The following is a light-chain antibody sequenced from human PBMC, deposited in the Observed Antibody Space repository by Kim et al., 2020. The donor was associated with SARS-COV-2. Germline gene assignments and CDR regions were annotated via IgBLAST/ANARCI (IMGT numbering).Light chain of an antibody. CDR1: SLRSYY. CDR3: NSRDSSGNHPHVV. Sequence: SSELTQDPAVSVALGQTVRIRCQGDSLRSYYASWYQQKPGQAPVLVIYGKNNRPSGIPDRFSGSSSGNTASLTITGAQAEDEADYYCNSRDSSGNHPHVVFGGGTQLTVL. J-gene: IGLJ2*01. CDR2: GKN. V-gene: IGLV3-19*01.